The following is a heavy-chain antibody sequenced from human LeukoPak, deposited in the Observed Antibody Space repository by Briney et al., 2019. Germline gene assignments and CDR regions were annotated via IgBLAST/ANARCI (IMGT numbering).Heavy chain of an antibody. J-gene: IGHJ6*03. V-gene: IGHV1-69*05. D-gene: IGHD3-10*02. CDR3: ARGAVIFGAVPGYYYYMDV. Sequence: ASVKVSCKASGGTFSSYAISWVRQAPGQGLEWMGGIIPIFGTANYAQKFQGRVTITTDESTSTAYMELSSLRSEDTAVYYCARGAVIFGAVPGYYYYMDVWGKGTTVTVSS. CDR2: IIPIFGTA. CDR1: GGTFSSYA.